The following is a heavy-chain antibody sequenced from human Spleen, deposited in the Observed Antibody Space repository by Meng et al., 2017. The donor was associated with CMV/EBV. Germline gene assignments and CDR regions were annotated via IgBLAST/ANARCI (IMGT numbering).Heavy chain of an antibody. V-gene: IGHV4-34*01. CDR3: ARRRMVPAARENWFDP. J-gene: IGHJ5*02. CDR2: INHNENT. CDR1: GGSFSGYY. D-gene: IGHD2-2*01. Sequence: YGGSFSGYYWSWIRQPPGKGLEWIGEINHNENTNYNPSLKSRVTISVDTSKNQFSLKLSSVTAADTAVYYCARRRMVPAARENWFDPWGQGTLVTVSS.